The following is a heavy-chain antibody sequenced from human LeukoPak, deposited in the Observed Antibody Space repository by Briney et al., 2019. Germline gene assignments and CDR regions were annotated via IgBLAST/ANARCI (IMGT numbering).Heavy chain of an antibody. D-gene: IGHD2-21*01. CDR1: GFTFSSYG. V-gene: IGHV3-30*02. CDR3: AKVYLSQSPFDY. Sequence: GGSLRLSCAASGFTFSSYGMHWVRQAPGKGLEWVAFIRYDGSNKYYADSVKGRFTISRDSSKNTLYLRMNSLRAEDTAVYYCAKVYLSQSPFDYWGQGTLVTVSS. CDR2: IRYDGSNK. J-gene: IGHJ4*02.